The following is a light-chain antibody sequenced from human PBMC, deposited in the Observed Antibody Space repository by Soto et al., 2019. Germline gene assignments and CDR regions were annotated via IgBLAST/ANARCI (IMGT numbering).Light chain of an antibody. J-gene: IGKJ1*01. Sequence: EIVLTQSPATLSLSPGERATLSCRASQSVSRYLAWYQQKPGQAPRLLIYDASNRATGIPARFSGSGSGTDFTLTFSSLGPEDYAVYYYQQRSNWPPWTFGQSTKVEI. CDR1: QSVSRY. CDR2: DAS. CDR3: QQRSNWPPWT. V-gene: IGKV3-11*01.